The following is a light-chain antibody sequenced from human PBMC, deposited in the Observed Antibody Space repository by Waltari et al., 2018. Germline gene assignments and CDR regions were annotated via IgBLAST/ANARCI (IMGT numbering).Light chain of an antibody. Sequence: SYVLTQPPSVPVAPGKTARLTCGGNSIGNKSATWYQQKPGQAPILVIYYDTDRPSGIPERFSGSNSGNTATLTISRVEAGDEADYYCQVWDSGSDHPVFGGGTKLTVL. CDR1: SIGNKS. CDR3: QVWDSGSDHPV. V-gene: IGLV3-21*04. CDR2: YDT. J-gene: IGLJ2*01.